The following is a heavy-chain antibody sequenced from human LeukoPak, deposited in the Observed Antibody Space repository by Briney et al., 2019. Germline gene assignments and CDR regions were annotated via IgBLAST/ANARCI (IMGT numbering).Heavy chain of an antibody. Sequence: GRSLRLSCAASGFTFSSYAMHWVRQAPGKGLEWVAVISYDGSNKYYADSVKGRFTISRDNSKNTLYLQMNSLRAEDTAVYYCARKTMVGSYFDYWGQGTPVTVSS. D-gene: IGHD3-10*02. CDR1: GFTFSSYA. J-gene: IGHJ4*02. CDR3: ARKTMVGSYFDY. V-gene: IGHV3-30*04. CDR2: ISYDGSNK.